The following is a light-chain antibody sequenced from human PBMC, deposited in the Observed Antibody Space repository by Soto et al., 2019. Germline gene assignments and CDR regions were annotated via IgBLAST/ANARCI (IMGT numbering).Light chain of an antibody. CDR1: QIFVYRDGNTY. V-gene: IGKV2-30*01. J-gene: IGKJ2*01. Sequence: VVMTQSPLSLPVTLGQAASISCRSSQIFVYRDGNTYLNWIQHRPGHSPRRIVNKVSSRDSGVPDRFSGSGSGTNFTLKISRVEAEDVGVYYCVQGTHWPPFTFGQGTKLEIK. CDR2: KVS. CDR3: VQGTHWPPFT.